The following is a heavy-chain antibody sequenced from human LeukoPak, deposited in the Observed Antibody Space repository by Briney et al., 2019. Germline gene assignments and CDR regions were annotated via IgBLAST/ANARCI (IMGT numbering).Heavy chain of an antibody. Sequence: ASVKVSCKASGYTFTGYYMHWVRQAPGQGLEWMGWINPNSGGTNYAQKFQGRVTMTRDTSISTAYMELSRLRSDDTAVYYCARVGCGGGTCYRSRGTFDIWGQGTMVTVSS. CDR1: GYTFTGYY. CDR2: INPNSGGT. CDR3: ARVGCGGGTCYRSRGTFDI. V-gene: IGHV1-2*02. J-gene: IGHJ3*02. D-gene: IGHD2-15*01.